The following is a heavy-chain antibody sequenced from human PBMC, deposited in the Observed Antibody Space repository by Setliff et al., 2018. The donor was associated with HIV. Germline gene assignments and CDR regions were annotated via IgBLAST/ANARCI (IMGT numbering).Heavy chain of an antibody. CDR1: GYSISSGFY. D-gene: IGHD2-8*01. V-gene: IGHV4-38-2*02. CDR2: IYHSGST. Sequence: SETLSLTCAGSGYSISSGFYWGWIRQPPGKGLEWIGSIYHSGSTYYNPSLRSRVTISVDTSKNQFSLKLSSVTAADTAVYYCARDAPTVYANGWFDPWGQGTLVTVSS. J-gene: IGHJ5*02. CDR3: ARDAPTVYANGWFDP.